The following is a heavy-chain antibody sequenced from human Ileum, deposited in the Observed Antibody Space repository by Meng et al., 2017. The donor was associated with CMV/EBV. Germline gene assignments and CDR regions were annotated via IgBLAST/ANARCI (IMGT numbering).Heavy chain of an antibody. CDR3: ASEIGPRNFDH. CDR2: IWYDGSNK. Sequence: GGSLRLSCAASGFTFSSYGMHWVRQAPGKGLEWVAVIWYDGSNKYYADSVQGRFTISRDNSKNTLSLQMNNLRDEDTAVYYCASEIGPRNFDHWGQGALVTVSS. J-gene: IGHJ4*02. V-gene: IGHV3-33*01. CDR1: GFTFSSYG.